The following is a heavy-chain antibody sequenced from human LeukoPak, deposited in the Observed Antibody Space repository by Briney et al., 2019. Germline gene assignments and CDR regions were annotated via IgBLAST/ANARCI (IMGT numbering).Heavy chain of an antibody. CDR2: VYPDDSDT. Sequence: GESLKISCKTSGSRFTRYWIARVPQTPGKGLEWMGIVYPDDSDTRYSPAFQGHVTISADKSITTAYLHWSSLKASDTAVYYCARPSGTYFPFDYWGPGTLVTVSS. V-gene: IGHV5-51*01. CDR3: ARPSGTYFPFDY. J-gene: IGHJ4*02. CDR1: GSRFTRYW. D-gene: IGHD1-26*01.